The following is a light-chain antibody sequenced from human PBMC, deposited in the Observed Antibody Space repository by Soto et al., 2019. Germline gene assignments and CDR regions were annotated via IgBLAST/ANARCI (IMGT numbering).Light chain of an antibody. CDR3: QQYGNSWT. V-gene: IGKV3-20*01. Sequence: EIVVTQSPGALSLSPGERATLFCRASRSVTSSYLAWYQQKPGQAPRLLIYGASSRTTGIPDRFSGSGSGTDFTLTISRLEPEDFAVYYCQQYGNSWTFGQGTKV. J-gene: IGKJ1*01. CDR2: GAS. CDR1: RSVTSSY.